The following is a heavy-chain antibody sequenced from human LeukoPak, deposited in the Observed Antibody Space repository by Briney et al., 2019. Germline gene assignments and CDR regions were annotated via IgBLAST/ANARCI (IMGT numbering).Heavy chain of an antibody. CDR3: ARSMRSTYYYDSSGYYYAYYFDY. V-gene: IGHV4-39*07. J-gene: IGHJ4*02. CDR1: GGSISSSSYY. CDR2: IYYSGST. Sequence: SETLSLTCTVSGGSISSSSYYWGWIRQPPGKGLEWIGSIYYSGSTYYNPSLKSRVTISVDTSKNQFSLKLSSVTAADTAVYYCARSMRSTYYYDSSGYYYAYYFDYWGQGTLVTVSS. D-gene: IGHD3-22*01.